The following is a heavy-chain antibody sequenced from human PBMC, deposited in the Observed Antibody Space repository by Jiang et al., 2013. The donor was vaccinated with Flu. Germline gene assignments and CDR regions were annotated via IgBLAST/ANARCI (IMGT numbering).Heavy chain of an antibody. Sequence: GPGLVKPSETLSLTCTVSGGSISSYYWSWIRQPPGKGLEWIGYIYYSGSTNYNPSLKSRVTISVDTSKNQFSLKLSSVTAADTAVYYXARLLRSSGYYYHYYGMDVVGPRDH. V-gene: IGHV4-59*01. CDR2: IYYSGST. CDR1: GGSISSYY. D-gene: IGHD3-22*01. CDR3: ARLLRSSGYYYHYYGMDV. J-gene: IGHJ6*02.